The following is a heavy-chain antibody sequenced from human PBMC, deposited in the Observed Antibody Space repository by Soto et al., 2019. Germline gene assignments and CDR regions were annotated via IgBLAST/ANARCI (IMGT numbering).Heavy chain of an antibody. J-gene: IGHJ4*02. Sequence: SLKVSCKASGGTFSSYTISWVRQAPGQGIEWMGRIIPILGIANYAQKFQGRVTITADKSTSTAYMELSSLRSEDTAVYYCARGLIYDSRGYYFDYWGQGTLVTVSS. V-gene: IGHV1-69*02. D-gene: IGHD3-22*01. CDR3: ARGLIYDSRGYYFDY. CDR1: GGTFSSYT. CDR2: IIPILGIA.